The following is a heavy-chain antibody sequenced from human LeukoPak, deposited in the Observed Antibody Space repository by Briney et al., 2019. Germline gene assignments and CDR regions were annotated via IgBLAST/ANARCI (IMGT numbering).Heavy chain of an antibody. CDR3: AREPPYCSGGSCYSEVLGAFDI. CDR1: GFTFSSYA. V-gene: IGHV3-64*01. Sequence: PGGSLRLSCAASGFTFSSYAMHWVRQAPGKGLEYVSAISSNGGSTYYANSVKGRFTISRDNSKNTLYLQMGSLRAEDMAVYYCAREPPYCSGGSCYSEVLGAFDIWGQGTMVTVSS. CDR2: ISSNGGST. D-gene: IGHD2-15*01. J-gene: IGHJ3*02.